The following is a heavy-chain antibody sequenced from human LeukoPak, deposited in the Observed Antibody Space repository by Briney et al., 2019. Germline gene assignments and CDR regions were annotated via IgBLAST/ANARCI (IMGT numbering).Heavy chain of an antibody. CDR3: AREYYYDTPTYYYGMDV. Sequence: ASVKVSCKASGGTFSSYAITWVRQAPGQGLEWMGRIIPILGIANYAQKFQGRVTITADKSTSTAYMELSSLRSEDTAVYYCAREYYYDTPTYYYGMDVWGQGTTVTVSS. CDR2: IIPILGIA. J-gene: IGHJ6*02. D-gene: IGHD3-22*01. V-gene: IGHV1-69*04. CDR1: GGTFSSYA.